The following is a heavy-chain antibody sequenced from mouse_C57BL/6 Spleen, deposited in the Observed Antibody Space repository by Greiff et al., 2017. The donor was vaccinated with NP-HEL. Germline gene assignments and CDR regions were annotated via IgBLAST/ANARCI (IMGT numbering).Heavy chain of an antibody. V-gene: IGHV1-55*01. J-gene: IGHJ4*01. CDR3: AGGVYYGNYGGAMDY. CDR1: GYTFTSYW. CDR2: IYPGSGST. Sequence: QVHVKQPGAELVKPGASVKMSCKASGYTFTSYWITWVKQRPGQGLEWIGDIYPGSGSTNYNEKFKSKATLTVDTSSSTAYMQLSSLTSEDSAVYYCAGGVYYGNYGGAMDYWGQGTSVTVSS. D-gene: IGHD2-1*01.